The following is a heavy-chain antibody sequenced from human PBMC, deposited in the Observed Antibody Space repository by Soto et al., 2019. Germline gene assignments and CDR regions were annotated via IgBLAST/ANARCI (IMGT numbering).Heavy chain of an antibody. CDR2: ISYDGSNK. J-gene: IGHJ3*02. CDR1: GFTFSSYA. CDR3: VIGYCSGGSCLHSDAFDI. V-gene: IGHV3-30-3*01. D-gene: IGHD2-15*01. Sequence: GGSLRLSCAASGFTFSSYAMHWVRQAPGKGLEWVAVISYDGSNKYYADSVKGRFTISRDNSKNTLYLQMNSLRAEDTAVYYCVIGYCSGGSCLHSDAFDIWGQGTMVTVSS.